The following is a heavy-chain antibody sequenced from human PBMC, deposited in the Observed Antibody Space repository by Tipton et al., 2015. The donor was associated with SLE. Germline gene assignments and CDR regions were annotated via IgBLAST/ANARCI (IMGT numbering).Heavy chain of an antibody. V-gene: IGHV3-7*01. CDR1: AFTLGNYW. CDR2: INQDGSEK. J-gene: IGHJ4*02. CDR3: ASATWNYGFFDY. D-gene: IGHD1-7*01. Sequence: SLRLSCVASAFTLGNYWMSWVRQAPGKGLEWVANINQDGSEKYFLDSVKGRFTISRDNARNSLYLQMNSLRVEDTAVYYCASATWNYGFFDYWGQGTLVTVSS.